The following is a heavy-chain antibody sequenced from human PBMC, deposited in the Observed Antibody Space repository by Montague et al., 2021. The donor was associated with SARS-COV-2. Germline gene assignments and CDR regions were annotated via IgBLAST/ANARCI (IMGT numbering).Heavy chain of an antibody. CDR1: GGSISNYY. CDR2: VYFTGKT. CDR3: ARGDNYSSGWHPSGVLDY. V-gene: IGHV4-59*13. Sequence: SETRSLTCTVSGGSISNYYWSWIRQSPGRGLEWIGYVYFTGKTNYNPSLKSRVTISADTSENQFSLRLTSVIAADSAVYYCARGDNYSSGWHPSGVLDYWGQGAPVIVSS. D-gene: IGHD6-19*01. J-gene: IGHJ4*02.